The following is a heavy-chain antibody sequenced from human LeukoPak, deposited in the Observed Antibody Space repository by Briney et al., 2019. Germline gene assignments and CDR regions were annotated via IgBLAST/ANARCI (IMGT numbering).Heavy chain of an antibody. Sequence: ASVKVSCKASGYTFTGYYMHWVRQAPGQGLEWMGWINPNSGGTNYAQKFQGRVTMTRDTSISTAYMELSRLRSDDTAVYYCARDRYYYDSSGYYEDCWGQGTLVTVSS. J-gene: IGHJ4*02. D-gene: IGHD3-22*01. CDR1: GYTFTGYY. V-gene: IGHV1-2*02. CDR2: INPNSGGT. CDR3: ARDRYYYDSSGYYEDC.